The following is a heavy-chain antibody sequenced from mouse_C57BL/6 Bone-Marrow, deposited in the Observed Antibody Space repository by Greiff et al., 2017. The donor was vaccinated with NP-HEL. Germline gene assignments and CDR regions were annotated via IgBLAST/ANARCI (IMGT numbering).Heavy chain of an antibody. CDR3: TTRRNWYFDV. Sequence: VQLQQSGAELVRPGASVKLSCTASGFNIKDDYMHWVKQRPEQGLEWIGWIDPENGDTEYASKFQGKATITADTSSNTAYLQLSSLTSEDTAVYYCTTRRNWYFDVWGTGTTVTGSS. CDR2: IDPENGDT. V-gene: IGHV14-4*01. CDR1: GFNIKDDY. J-gene: IGHJ1*03.